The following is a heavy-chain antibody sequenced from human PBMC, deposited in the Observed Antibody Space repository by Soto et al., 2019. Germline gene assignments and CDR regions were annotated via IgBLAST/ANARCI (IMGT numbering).Heavy chain of an antibody. Sequence: DVQVLESGGDLVQPGGSLRFSCAASGFTFSSYAMSWVRQAPGKGLEWVSSVSAGGDMTYYSDSVKGRFTISRDNSNNALFLQMNSLRIEDTGLYYCARGDRGGSGSPASYYYSGLDVWGQGTTVTVS. V-gene: IGHV3-23*01. J-gene: IGHJ6*02. CDR1: GFTFSSYA. CDR3: ARGDRGGSGSPASYYYSGLDV. D-gene: IGHD3-10*01. CDR2: VSAGGDMT.